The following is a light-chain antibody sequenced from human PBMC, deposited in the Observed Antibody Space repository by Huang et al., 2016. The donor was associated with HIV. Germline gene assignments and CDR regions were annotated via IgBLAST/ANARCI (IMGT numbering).Light chain of an antibody. Sequence: IALTQSPATLSWYPGERVTLSGRASQSVGNYIAWYQQHPGQSPKLLIYDTSTWATVTPVRFSGSGSGTDFTLAISSLESEDFAVYYCQQRSSGVTFGGGTKV. CDR2: DTS. CDR3: QQRSSGVT. J-gene: IGKJ4*01. CDR1: QSVGNY. V-gene: IGKV3-11*01.